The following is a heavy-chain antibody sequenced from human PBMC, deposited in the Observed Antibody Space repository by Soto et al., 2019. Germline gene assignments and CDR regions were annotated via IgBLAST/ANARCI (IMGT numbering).Heavy chain of an antibody. CDR2: MNPNSGNT. CDR1: GYTFTSYD. CDR3: AKDEGRWGDDAFDI. D-gene: IGHD3-10*01. J-gene: IGHJ3*02. Sequence: ASVKVSCKASGYTFTSYDINWVRQATGQGLEWMGWMNPNSGNTGYAQKFQGRVTMTRNTSISTAYMELSSLRSEDTAVYYCAKDEGRWGDDAFDIWGQGTMVTVS. V-gene: IGHV1-8*01.